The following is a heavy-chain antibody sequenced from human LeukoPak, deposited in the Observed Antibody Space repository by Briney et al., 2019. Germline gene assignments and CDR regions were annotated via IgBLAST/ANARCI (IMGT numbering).Heavy chain of an antibody. Sequence: PGGSLRLSCAASGFTFSSYSMNWVRQAPGKGLEWVSSISSSSSYIYYADSVKGRFTISRDNAKKSLYLQMNSLRAEDTAVYYCAKVGKAGSLIPYYMDVWGKGTTVTVSS. J-gene: IGHJ6*03. CDR2: ISSSSSYI. CDR1: GFTFSSYS. CDR3: AKVGKAGSLIPYYMDV. V-gene: IGHV3-21*04. D-gene: IGHD6-13*01.